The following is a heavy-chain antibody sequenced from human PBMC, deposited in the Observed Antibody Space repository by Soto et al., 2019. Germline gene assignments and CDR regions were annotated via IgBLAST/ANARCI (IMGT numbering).Heavy chain of an antibody. J-gene: IGHJ4*02. V-gene: IGHV3-23*01. CDR1: GFTFSSYA. D-gene: IGHD3-10*01. CDR3: AKDMVRGVRGYFDY. Sequence: EVQLLESGGGLVQPGGFLRLSCAASGFTFSSYAXXWVRQAPGKGLEWVSAISGSGGSTYYADSVKGRFTISRDNSKNTLYLQMNSLRAEDTAVYYCAKDMVRGVRGYFDYWGQGTLVTVSS. CDR2: ISGSGGST.